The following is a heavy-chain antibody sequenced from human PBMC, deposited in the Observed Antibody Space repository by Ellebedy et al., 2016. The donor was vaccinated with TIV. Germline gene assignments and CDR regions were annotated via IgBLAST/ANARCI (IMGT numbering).Heavy chain of an antibody. J-gene: IGHJ3*02. V-gene: IGHV3-7*01. CDR3: ARDGSYGDYRSPTHALEI. CDR1: GFSFRSYW. Sequence: GESLKISCAASGFSFRSYWMSWVRQAPGKGLEWVANINQDGSEKYYVDSVKGRLTISRDNAKSSLYLQMNSLRAEDTAMYFCARDGSYGDYRSPTHALEIWGQGTMVTVSS. CDR2: INQDGSEK. D-gene: IGHD4-17*01.